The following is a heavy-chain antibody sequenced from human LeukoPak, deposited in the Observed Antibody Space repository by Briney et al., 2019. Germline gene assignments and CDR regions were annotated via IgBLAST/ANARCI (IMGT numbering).Heavy chain of an antibody. J-gene: IGHJ3*02. D-gene: IGHD1-26*01. CDR1: GFTFDDYA. CDR3: AKDKQWELRAFDI. V-gene: IGHV3-9*01. CDR2: ISWNSGSI. Sequence: GRSLRLSCAASGFTFDDYAMHWVRQPPGKGLEWVSGISWNSGSIGYADSVKGRFTISRDNAKNSLYLQMNSLRAEDTALYYCAKDKQWELRAFDIWGQGTMVTVSS.